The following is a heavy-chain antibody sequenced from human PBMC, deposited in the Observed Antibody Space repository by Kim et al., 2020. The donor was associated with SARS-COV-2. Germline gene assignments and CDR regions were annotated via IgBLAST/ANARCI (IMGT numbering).Heavy chain of an antibody. V-gene: IGHV7-4-1*02. Sequence: ASVKVSCKASGYSFSNYGMNWVRRAPGQGPEWMGWINVKTGNPTYAQGFAGRFVFSLDTSASTAYLQISRLEAEDTAVYYCARGGSGWYAWGQGTLVTVS. CDR3: ARGGSGWYA. D-gene: IGHD6-19*01. CDR2: INVKTGNP. J-gene: IGHJ4*02. CDR1: GYSFSNYG.